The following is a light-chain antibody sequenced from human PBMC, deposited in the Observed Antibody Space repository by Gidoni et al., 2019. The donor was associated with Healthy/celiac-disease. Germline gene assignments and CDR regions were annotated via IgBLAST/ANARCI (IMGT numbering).Light chain of an antibody. V-gene: IGKV1-8*01. CDR2: AAS. CDR3: QQYYSYPPDT. Sequence: AMRMTQSPSSFSASTGDRVTITCRASQGISSYLAWYQQKPGKAPKLLIYAASTLQSGVPARFSGSGSGTDFTLTISCLQSEDFATYYCQQYYSYPPDTGGQGTKREIK. J-gene: IGKJ2*01. CDR1: QGISSY.